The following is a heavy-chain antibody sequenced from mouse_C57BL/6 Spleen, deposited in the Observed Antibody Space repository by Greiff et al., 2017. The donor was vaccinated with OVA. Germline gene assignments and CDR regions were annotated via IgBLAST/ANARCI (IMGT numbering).Heavy chain of an antibody. V-gene: IGHV5-17*01. J-gene: IGHJ1*03. CDR2: ISSGSSTI. D-gene: IGHD4-1*01. CDR3: ARNWDVSYFDV. CDR1: GFTFSDYG. Sequence: EVKLMESGGGLVKPGGSLKLSCAASGFTFSDYGMHWVRQAPEKGLEWVAYISSGSSTIYYADTVKGRFTISRDNAKNTLFLQMTSLRSEDTAMYYCARNWDVSYFDVWGTGTTVTVSS.